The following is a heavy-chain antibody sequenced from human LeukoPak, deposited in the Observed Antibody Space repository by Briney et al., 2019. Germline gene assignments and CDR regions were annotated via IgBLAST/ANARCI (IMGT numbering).Heavy chain of an antibody. D-gene: IGHD5-18*01. CDR3: TRDQTPRLRNTAMDV. CDR1: GFTFNSYA. CDR2: ISYDGSNK. Sequence: GGSLRLSCAASGFTFNSYAMHWVRQAPGKGLGWVAAISYDGSNKKYADSVKGRFTISRDNSKNTLYLQMNSLRGEETAVYYCTRDQTPRLRNTAMDVWGKGTTVTVSS. J-gene: IGHJ6*04. V-gene: IGHV3-30*04.